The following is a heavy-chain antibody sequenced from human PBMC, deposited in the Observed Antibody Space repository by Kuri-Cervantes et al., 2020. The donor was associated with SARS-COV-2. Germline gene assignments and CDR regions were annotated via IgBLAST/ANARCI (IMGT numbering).Heavy chain of an antibody. D-gene: IGHD3-10*01. Sequence: GGSLRLSCTASGFTFSSYAMSWVRQAPGKGLEWVSTVSGSGVSTYYADSVKGRFTISRDNSASTMFLQMNSLRAEDTALYFCAKDLTSASYFGSGSPDYWGQGTLVTVSS. CDR1: GFTFSSYA. J-gene: IGHJ4*02. V-gene: IGHV3-23*01. CDR2: VSGSGVST. CDR3: AKDLTSASYFGSGSPDY.